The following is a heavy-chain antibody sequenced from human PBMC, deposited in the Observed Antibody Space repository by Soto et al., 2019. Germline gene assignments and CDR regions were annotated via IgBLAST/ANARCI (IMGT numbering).Heavy chain of an antibody. V-gene: IGHV3-53*01. Sequence: GGSLRLSCVASGLTVSHNYMAWVRQAPEMGLEWVSILYTEGTTYYADSVKGRFTISRDSSKKTLFLQMDSLRAEDTAVYYCVRPRPSGENYGMDVWGQGTTVTVSS. CDR3: VRPRPSGENYGMDV. CDR2: LYTEGTT. CDR1: GLTVSHNY. D-gene: IGHD3-16*01. J-gene: IGHJ6*02.